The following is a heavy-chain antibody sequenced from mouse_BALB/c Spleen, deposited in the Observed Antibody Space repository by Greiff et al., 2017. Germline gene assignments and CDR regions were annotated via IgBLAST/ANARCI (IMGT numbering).Heavy chain of an antibody. CDR2: IDPANGNT. D-gene: IGHD1-1*01. Sequence: VQLQQSGAELVKPGASVKLSCTASGFNIKDTYMHWVKQRPEQGLEWIGRIDPANGNTKYDPKFQGKATITADTSSNTAYLQLSSLTSEDTAVYYCARAIYYYGSSYYLDYWGQGTTLTVSS. CDR3: ARAIYYYGSSYYLDY. V-gene: IGHV14-3*02. CDR1: GFNIKDTY. J-gene: IGHJ2*01.